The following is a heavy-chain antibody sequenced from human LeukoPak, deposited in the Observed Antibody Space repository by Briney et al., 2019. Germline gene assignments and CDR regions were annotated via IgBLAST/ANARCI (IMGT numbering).Heavy chain of an antibody. CDR1: GYTFTSSD. V-gene: IGHV1-8*01. CDR2: MNPNTDKT. CDR3: ARGRPGLASAGIYDF. D-gene: IGHD6-13*01. Sequence: GASVKVSCKASGYTFTSSDINWVRQATAQGLEWMGWMNPNTDKTGFARNFQGRVTMTKNISISTAYMEVTSLTYEDTAIYYCARGRPGLASAGIYDFWGQGTLITVSS. J-gene: IGHJ4*02.